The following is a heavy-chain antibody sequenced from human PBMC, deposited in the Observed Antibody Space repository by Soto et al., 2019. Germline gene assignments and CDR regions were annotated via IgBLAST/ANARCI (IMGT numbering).Heavy chain of an antibody. D-gene: IGHD6-13*01. J-gene: IGHJ6*02. CDR3: ARTAAACKYCYGMDV. V-gene: IGHV5-51*01. CDR2: IYPGDSDT. CDR1: GYSFTSYW. Sequence: GESLKISCKGSGYSFTSYWIGWVRQMPGKGLGCAGIIYPGDSDTRYSPSFQGQVTISADKSIRTAYLQWRSLRASDTAMYYCARTAAACKYCYGMDVWGQGTRVTVSS.